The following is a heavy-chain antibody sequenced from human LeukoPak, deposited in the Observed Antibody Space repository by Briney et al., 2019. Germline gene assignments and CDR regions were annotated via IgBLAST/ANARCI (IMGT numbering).Heavy chain of an antibody. V-gene: IGHV3-9*01. CDR3: AKDKSGLGDAFDI. CDR2: ISWNSGSI. CDR1: GFTFDGYA. J-gene: IGHJ3*02. Sequence: GRFLRLSCAASGFTFDGYAMHWVRHAPGKGLEWVSGISWNSGSIGYADSVKGRFTISRDNAKNSLYLQMNSLRAEDTALYYCAKDKSGLGDAFDIWGQGTMVTVSS. D-gene: IGHD5-12*01.